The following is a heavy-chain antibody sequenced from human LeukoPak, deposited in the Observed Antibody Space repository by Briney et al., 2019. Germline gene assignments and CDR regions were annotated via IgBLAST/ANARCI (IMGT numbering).Heavy chain of an antibody. Sequence: ASVKVSFKASGYTFTSYGISWVRQAPGQGLEWMGWISAYNGNTNYAQKLQGRVTMTTDTSTSTAYMELRSLRSDDTAVYYCARDRAPVVITTDYFDYWGQGTLVTVSS. D-gene: IGHD3-22*01. CDR2: ISAYNGNT. J-gene: IGHJ4*02. V-gene: IGHV1-18*01. CDR1: GYTFTSYG. CDR3: ARDRAPVVITTDYFDY.